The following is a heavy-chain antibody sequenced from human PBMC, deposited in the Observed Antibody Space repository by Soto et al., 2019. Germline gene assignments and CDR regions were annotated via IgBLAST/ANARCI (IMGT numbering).Heavy chain of an antibody. CDR3: ARVKAQILSSGWYGGDDI. Sequence: EVQLLESGGGLVQPGGSLRLSCAASGFAFSTYAMSWVRQAPGKGLEWVATIRGSGGNTPYAESVKGRFTTSRDNSEHTVYLQMNSLRAEDTAVYYCARVKAQILSSGWYGGDDIWGHGTMVTVSS. V-gene: IGHV3-23*01. CDR1: GFAFSTYA. CDR2: IRGSGGNT. J-gene: IGHJ3*02. D-gene: IGHD6-19*01.